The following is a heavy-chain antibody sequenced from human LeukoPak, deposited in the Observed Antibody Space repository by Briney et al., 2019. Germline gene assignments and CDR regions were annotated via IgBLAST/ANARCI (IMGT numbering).Heavy chain of an antibody. J-gene: IGHJ6*04. CDR3: ARDPSNYCSSTSCYKYGMDV. CDR2: IYYSGST. Sequence: SQTLSLTCTVSGGSISSGGYYWSWIRQHPGKGLEWIGYIYYSGSTYYNPSLKSRVTISVDTSKNQFSLKLSPVTAADTAVYYCARDPSNYCSSTSCYKYGMDVWGKGTTVTVSS. D-gene: IGHD2-2*02. V-gene: IGHV4-31*03. CDR1: GGSISSGGYY.